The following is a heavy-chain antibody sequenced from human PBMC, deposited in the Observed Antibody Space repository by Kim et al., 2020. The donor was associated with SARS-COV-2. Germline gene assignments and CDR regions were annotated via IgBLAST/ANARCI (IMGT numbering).Heavy chain of an antibody. CDR1: GGSISSSSYY. CDR3: ARRSSSSWYSWTNYYYY. D-gene: IGHD6-13*01. J-gene: IGHJ6*01. V-gene: IGHV4-39*01. CDR2: IYYSGST. Sequence: SQTLSLTCTVSGGSISSSSYYWGWIRQPPGKGLEWIGSIYYSGSTYYNPSLKSRVTISVDTSKNQFSLKLSSVTAADTAVYYCARRSSSSWYSWTNYYYY.